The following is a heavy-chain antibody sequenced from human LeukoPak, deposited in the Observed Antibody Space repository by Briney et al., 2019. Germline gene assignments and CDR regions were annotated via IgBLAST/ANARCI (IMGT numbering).Heavy chain of an antibody. CDR2: IYYSGST. D-gene: IGHD3-10*01. CDR1: GGSISSYY. Sequence: SETLSLTCTVSGGSISSYYWSWIRQPPGKGLEWIGYIYYSGSTNYNPSLKSRVTISVDTSKNQFSLKLSSVTAADTAVYYCARRGVRGVNAFDIWGQGTMVTVSS. V-gene: IGHV4-59*08. J-gene: IGHJ3*02. CDR3: ARRGVRGVNAFDI.